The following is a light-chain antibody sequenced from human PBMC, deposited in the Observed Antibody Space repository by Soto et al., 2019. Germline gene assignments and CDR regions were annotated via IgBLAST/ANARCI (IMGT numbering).Light chain of an antibody. CDR3: AAWDDSLSAHVA. CDR2: RNN. CDR1: SSNIGSNY. Sequence: QSVLTQPPSASGTPGQRVTISCSGSSSNIGSNYVYWYQQLPGTAPKLLIYRNNLRPSGVPDRFSGSKSGTSASLAISGLRSDDEADYYCAAWDDSLSAHVAFGGGTKLTVL. J-gene: IGLJ2*01. V-gene: IGLV1-47*01.